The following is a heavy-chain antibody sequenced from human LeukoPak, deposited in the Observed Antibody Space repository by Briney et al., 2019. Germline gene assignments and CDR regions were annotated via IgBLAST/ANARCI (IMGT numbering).Heavy chain of an antibody. CDR1: GFTLSGSA. CDR3: TRHGGRDYYDSSEDAFDI. CDR2: IRSKAHSYAT. J-gene: IGHJ3*02. D-gene: IGHD3-22*01. V-gene: IGHV3-73*01. Sequence: GGSLRLSCAASGFTLSGSAMHWVRQASGKGLEWVGRIRSKAHSYATAYAASVKGMFTISRDDSKNTAYLQMNSLKTEDTAVYYCTRHGGRDYYDSSEDAFDIWGQGTMVIVSS.